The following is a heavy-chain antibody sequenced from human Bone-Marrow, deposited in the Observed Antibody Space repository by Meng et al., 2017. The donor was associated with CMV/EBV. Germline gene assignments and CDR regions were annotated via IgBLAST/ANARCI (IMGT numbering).Heavy chain of an antibody. Sequence: SVKVSCKASGGTFSSYAISWVRQAPGQGLEWMGGIIPIFGTANYAQKFQGRVTITTDESTSTAYMELSSLRSEDTAVYYCARDLRDIVVVPAARGGMDVWGPGTTVTGSS. J-gene: IGHJ6*02. D-gene: IGHD2-2*01. CDR1: GGTFSSYA. V-gene: IGHV1-69*05. CDR3: ARDLRDIVVVPAARGGMDV. CDR2: IIPIFGTA.